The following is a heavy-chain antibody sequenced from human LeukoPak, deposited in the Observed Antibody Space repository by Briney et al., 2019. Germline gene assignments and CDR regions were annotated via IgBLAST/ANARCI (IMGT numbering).Heavy chain of an antibody. D-gene: IGHD3-22*01. Sequence: PSETLSLTCTVSGGSISSSTYYWGWIRQPPGKGLEWIGNIYYSGSTYYNPSLKSRVTISVDTSKNQFSLKLSSVTAADTAVYYCARTHYYDSSGVQYFQHWGQGTLVTVSS. CDR2: IYYSGST. V-gene: IGHV4-39*01. J-gene: IGHJ1*01. CDR1: GGSISSSTYY. CDR3: ARTHYYDSSGVQYFQH.